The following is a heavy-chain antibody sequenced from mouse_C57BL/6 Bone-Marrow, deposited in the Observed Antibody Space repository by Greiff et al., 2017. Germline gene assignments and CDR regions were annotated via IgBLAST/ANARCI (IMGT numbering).Heavy chain of an antibody. V-gene: IGHV14-4*01. CDR1: GFNIKDDY. CDR2: IDPENGDT. Sequence: DVKLQESGAELVRPGASVKLSCTASGFNIKDDYMHWVKQRPEQGLEWIGWIDPENGDTEYASKFQGKATITADTSSNTACLQLSSLTSEDTAVYYCTTPDCYGSSYEAWFAYWGQGTLVTVSA. J-gene: IGHJ3*01. D-gene: IGHD1-1*01. CDR3: TTPDCYGSSYEAWFAY.